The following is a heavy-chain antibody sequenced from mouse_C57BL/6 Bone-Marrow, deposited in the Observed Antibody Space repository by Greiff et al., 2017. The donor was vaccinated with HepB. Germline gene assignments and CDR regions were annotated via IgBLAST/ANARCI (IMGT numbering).Heavy chain of an antibody. D-gene: IGHD1-1*01. CDR2: ISSGGSYT. CDR1: GFTFSSYG. J-gene: IGHJ1*03. Sequence: EVKVVDSGGDLVKPGGSLKLSCAASGFTFSSYGMSWVRQTPDKRLEWVATISSGGSYTYYPDSVKGRFTISRDNAKNTLYLQMSSLKSEDTAMYYCARRGYGSSHWYFDVWGTGTTVTVSS. CDR3: ARRGYGSSHWYFDV. V-gene: IGHV5-6*02.